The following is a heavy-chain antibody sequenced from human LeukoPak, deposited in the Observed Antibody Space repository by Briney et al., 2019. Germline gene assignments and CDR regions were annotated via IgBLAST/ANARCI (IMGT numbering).Heavy chain of an antibody. CDR1: GCTFSSYA. CDR2: IMPIFGTA. CDR3: ARTLWRIRVANEEHYYYMDV. Sequence: SVKVSCKASGCTFSSYAISWVRQAPGQGLEWMGGIMPIFGTANYAQTFQGRVTIPTDKSTSTAYMQLSSLRSEDTAVYYCARTLWRIRVANEEHYYYMDVWGKGTTVTVSS. J-gene: IGHJ6*03. D-gene: IGHD3-3*02. V-gene: IGHV1-69*05.